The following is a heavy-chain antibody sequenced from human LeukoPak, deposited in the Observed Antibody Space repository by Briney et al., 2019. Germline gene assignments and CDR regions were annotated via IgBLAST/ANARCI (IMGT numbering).Heavy chain of an antibody. J-gene: IGHJ4*02. D-gene: IGHD3-22*01. V-gene: IGHV1-18*04. CDR2: ISSYNGLT. Sequence: ASVKVSCKASGYTFTGYYMHWVRQAPGQGLEWMAWISSYNGLTNYAENLQGRVTLTTDTSTSTVYMELRSLRADDTAVYYCARSRYDRNGYYYFFDYWGQGTLVTVSS. CDR1: GYTFTGYY. CDR3: ARSRYDRNGYYYFFDY.